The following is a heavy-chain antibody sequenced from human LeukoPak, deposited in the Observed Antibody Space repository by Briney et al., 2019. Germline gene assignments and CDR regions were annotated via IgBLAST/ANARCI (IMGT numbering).Heavy chain of an antibody. CDR1: GFTFSSSA. CDR3: ARDQREGGYSYGYAPDAFDI. CDR2: ISYDGSNK. V-gene: IGHV3-30-3*01. Sequence: GGSLRLSCAASGFTFSSSAMSWVRQAPGKGLEWVAVISYDGSNKYYADSVKGRFTISRDNSKNTLYLQMNSLRAEDTAVYYCARDQREGGYSYGYAPDAFDIWGQGTMVTVSS. D-gene: IGHD5-18*01. J-gene: IGHJ3*02.